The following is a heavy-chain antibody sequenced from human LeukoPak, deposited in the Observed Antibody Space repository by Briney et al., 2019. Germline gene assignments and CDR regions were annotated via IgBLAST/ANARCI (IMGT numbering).Heavy chain of an antibody. V-gene: IGHV3-23*01. CDR3: AKVGTYYDSSGYYDY. J-gene: IGHJ4*02. CDR1: GFTFSSYA. D-gene: IGHD3-22*01. Sequence: GGSLRLSCAASGFTFSSYAMSWVRQAPGKGLEWVSAISGSGGSTYYADSVKGRFTISRDNSKNTLYLQMNSLRAEDTAVYYCAKVGTYYDSSGYYDYWGLGTLVTVSS. CDR2: ISGSGGST.